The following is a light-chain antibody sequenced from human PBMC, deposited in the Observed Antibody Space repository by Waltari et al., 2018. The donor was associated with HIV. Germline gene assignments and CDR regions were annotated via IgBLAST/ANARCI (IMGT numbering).Light chain of an antibody. J-gene: IGKJ4*01. Sequence: DIVMTQSPDSLAVSLGERAIINCKSSQSVVYSSNSKNYLAWYPQKPGQPPKLLIYWASTRESGVPDRFSGSGSGTDFTLTISSLQAEDVAVYYCQQYYSTPRTFGGGTKVEIK. CDR2: WAS. CDR3: QQYYSTPRT. CDR1: QSVVYSSNSKNY. V-gene: IGKV4-1*01.